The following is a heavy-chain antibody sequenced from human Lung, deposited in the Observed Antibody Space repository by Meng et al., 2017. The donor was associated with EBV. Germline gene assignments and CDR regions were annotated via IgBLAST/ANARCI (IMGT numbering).Heavy chain of an antibody. Sequence: QVQVPGSDPGLVNSSETLSLTCSVSGASISDYFWNWIRQPAGKGLEWIGRIYSSGITNYNPSLQSRVTMSVDTSKNQFSLKLYSVTAADTAVYYCARESFNSGWYSDYWGQGTLVTVSS. V-gene: IGHV4-4*07. CDR3: ARESFNSGWYSDY. CDR1: GASISDYF. D-gene: IGHD6-19*01. J-gene: IGHJ4*02. CDR2: IYSSGIT.